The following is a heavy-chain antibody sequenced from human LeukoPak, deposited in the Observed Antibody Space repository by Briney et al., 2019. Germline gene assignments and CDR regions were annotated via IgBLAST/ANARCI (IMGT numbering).Heavy chain of an antibody. V-gene: IGHV4-39*02. Sequence: SETLSLTCTVSGGSISSSSYYWGWIRQPPGKGLEWIGSIYYSGSTYYNPSLKSRVTISVDTSKNQFSLKLSSVTAADTAVYYCARESNEYYYDSSAVYWGQGTLVTVSS. CDR1: GGSISSSSYY. CDR2: IYYSGST. CDR3: ARESNEYYYDSSAVY. J-gene: IGHJ4*02. D-gene: IGHD3-22*01.